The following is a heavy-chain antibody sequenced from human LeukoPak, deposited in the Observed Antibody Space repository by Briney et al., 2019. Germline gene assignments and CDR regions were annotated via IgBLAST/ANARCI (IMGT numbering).Heavy chain of an antibody. D-gene: IGHD6-13*01. V-gene: IGHV3-23*01. Sequence: GGSLRLSCAASGFSFSSYAMGWVRQAPGKGLEWVSSISGTGGRTYYADSVKGRFTISRDNSRNTLSLQMNSLRVEDTAVYFCAKGPYSDSSDWFQYWGQGTLVTVSS. CDR3: AKGPYSDSSDWFQY. J-gene: IGHJ1*01. CDR1: GFSFSSYA. CDR2: ISGTGGRT.